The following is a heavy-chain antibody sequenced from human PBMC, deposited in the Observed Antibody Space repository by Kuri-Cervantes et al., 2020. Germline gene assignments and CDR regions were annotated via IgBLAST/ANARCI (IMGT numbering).Heavy chain of an antibody. CDR3: ARVHSNSYSFFDY. D-gene: IGHD2-15*01. CDR2: IYYSGTT. J-gene: IGHJ4*02. V-gene: IGHV4-59*01. Sequence: ESLKISCTVSGAPIISDFWSWIRQPPGKRLEWIAQIYYSGTTKYNPSLKSRVTISLDTSKNQFSLRLTSVTAADTAVYYCARVHSNSYSFFDYWGQGILVTVSS. CDR1: GAPIISDF.